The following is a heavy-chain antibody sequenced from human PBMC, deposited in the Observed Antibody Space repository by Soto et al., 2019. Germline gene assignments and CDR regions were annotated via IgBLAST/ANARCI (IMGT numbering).Heavy chain of an antibody. J-gene: IGHJ4*02. CDR1: GGAISSYY. V-gene: IGHV4-59*08. CDR3: ARRYGYYFDY. CDR2: IYYSGST. Sequence: SVTLSLTCTVPGGAISSYYWSWIRQPPGKGLEWIGYIYYSGSTNYNPSLKSRVTISVDTSKNQLSLKLSSVTAADTAVYYCARRYGYYFDYWGQGTLVTVS. D-gene: IGHD4-17*01.